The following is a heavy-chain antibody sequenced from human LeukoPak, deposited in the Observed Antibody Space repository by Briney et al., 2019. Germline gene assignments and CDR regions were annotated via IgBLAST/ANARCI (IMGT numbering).Heavy chain of an antibody. D-gene: IGHD3-3*01. J-gene: IGHJ6*03. CDR1: GFTVSSNY. CDR2: ISSSSSYI. V-gene: IGHV3-21*01. CDR3: ARVRSDSHYDFWSGYYYMDV. Sequence: GGSLRLSCTASGFTVSSNYMSWVRQAPGKGLEWVSSISSSSSYIYYADSVKGRFTISRDNAKNSLYLQMNSLRAEDTAVYYCARVRSDSHYDFWSGYYYMDVWGKGTTVTVSS.